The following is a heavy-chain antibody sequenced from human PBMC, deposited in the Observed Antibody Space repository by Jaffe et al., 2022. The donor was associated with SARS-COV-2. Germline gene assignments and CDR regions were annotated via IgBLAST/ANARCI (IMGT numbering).Heavy chain of an antibody. Sequence: EVQLVESGGGLVKPGGSLRLSCAASGFTFSNAWMSWVRQAPGKGLEWVGRIKSKTDGGTTDYAAPVKGRFTISRDDSKNTLYLQMNSLKTEDTAVYYCTTWGIAAAGGFDYWGQGTLVTVSS. J-gene: IGHJ4*02. CDR3: TTWGIAAAGGFDY. V-gene: IGHV3-15*01. D-gene: IGHD6-13*01. CDR2: IKSKTDGGTT. CDR1: GFTFSNAW.